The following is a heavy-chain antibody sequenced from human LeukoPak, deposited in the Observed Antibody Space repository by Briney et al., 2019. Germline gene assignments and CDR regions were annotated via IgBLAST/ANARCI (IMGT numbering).Heavy chain of an antibody. CDR2: IYPGDSDT. Sequence: GESLKISCKGSGYTFSSYWIDWVRLMPGKGLEWMGIIYPGDSDTRYSPSFQGQITISVDKSINTVYLEWSSLKASDTAIYCARRAMPAAGMAWFDPWGQGTLVTVSS. CDR3: ARRAMPAAGMAWFDP. D-gene: IGHD6-13*01. V-gene: IGHV5-51*01. J-gene: IGHJ5*02. CDR1: GYTFSSYW.